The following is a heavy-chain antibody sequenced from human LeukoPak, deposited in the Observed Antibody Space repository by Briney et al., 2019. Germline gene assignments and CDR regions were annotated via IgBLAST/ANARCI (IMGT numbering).Heavy chain of an antibody. V-gene: IGHV3-73*01. Sequence: PGGSLILSCAASGSTFSGSPILWVRQASGKGLEWVGRIRSKADNYATAYAASVQGRCTISRDDSKSTAYLQLNNLKTEDTAVYYCTQSNYWGQGALVTVSS. J-gene: IGHJ4*02. CDR1: GSTFSGSP. CDR3: TQSNY. CDR2: IRSKADNYAT.